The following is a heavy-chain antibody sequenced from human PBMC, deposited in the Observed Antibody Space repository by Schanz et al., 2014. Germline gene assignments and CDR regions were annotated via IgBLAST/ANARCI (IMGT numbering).Heavy chain of an antibody. CDR2: INLYGGST. V-gene: IGHV1-69*02. CDR1: GGTFSSYT. Sequence: QLQLVQSGAEVKKPGSSVKVSCKASGGTFSSYTISWVRQAPGQGLEWMGIINLYGGSTNYAQKLQGRVTMTTDTSTSRASMELRSLRSDGTAVYYCARRRYCFGAGSPPSGMDVWGQGTMVTVSS. D-gene: IGHD3-10*01. J-gene: IGHJ3*01. CDR3: ARRRYCFGAGSPPSGMDV.